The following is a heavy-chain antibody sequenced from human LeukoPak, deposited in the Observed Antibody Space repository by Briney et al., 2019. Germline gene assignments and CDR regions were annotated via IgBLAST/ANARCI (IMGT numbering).Heavy chain of an antibody. CDR2: INAGNGNT. J-gene: IGHJ4*02. CDR1: GYTFTSYA. CDR3: ARGRRYYYDSSGYYSEIY. Sequence: GASVKVSCKASGYTFTSYAMHWVRQAPGQRLEWMGWINAGNGNTKYSQKFQGRVTITRDTSASTAYMELSSLRSEDTAVYYCARGRRYYYDSSGYYSEIYWGQGTLVTVSS. V-gene: IGHV1-3*01. D-gene: IGHD3-22*01.